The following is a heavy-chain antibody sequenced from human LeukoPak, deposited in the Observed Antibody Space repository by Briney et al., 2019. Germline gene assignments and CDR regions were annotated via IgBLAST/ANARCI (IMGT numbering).Heavy chain of an antibody. J-gene: IGHJ3*02. D-gene: IGHD6-13*01. CDR3: ARFSSIAAVGTRDGDAFDI. CDR1: GFTFSSYT. Sequence: GGSLRLSCAASGFTFSSYTMNWVRQAPGKGLEWVSSISSSSTHIYYADSVKGRFIISRDNAKKSLYLQMNSLRAEDTAVYYCARFSSIAAVGTRDGDAFDIWGQGTRVTVSS. CDR2: ISSSSTHI. V-gene: IGHV3-21*01.